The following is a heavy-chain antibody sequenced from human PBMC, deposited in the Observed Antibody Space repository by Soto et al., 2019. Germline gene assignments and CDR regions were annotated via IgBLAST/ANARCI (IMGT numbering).Heavy chain of an antibody. CDR1: GYTFTGYY. CDR3: ARAYSGYDLYDAYAI. J-gene: IGHJ3*02. CDR2: INPNSGGT. V-gene: IGHV1-2*04. Sequence: ASVKVSCKASGYTFTGYYMHWVRQAPGQGLEWMGWINPNSGGTNYAQKFQGCVTMTRDTSISTAYMELSRLRSDDTAVYYCARAYSGYDLYDAYAIWGQGTLVILSS. D-gene: IGHD5-12*01.